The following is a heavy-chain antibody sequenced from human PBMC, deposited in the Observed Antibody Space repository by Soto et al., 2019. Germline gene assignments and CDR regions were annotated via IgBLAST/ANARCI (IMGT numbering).Heavy chain of an antibody. V-gene: IGHV3-9*01. CDR3: AKDSEQWLVTGVEVS. CDR1: GFTFDDFA. Sequence: EVQLVESGGGLVQPGRSLRLSCAASGFTFDDFAMHWVRQAPGKGLEWVAGINWRSDDRGYADSVKGRFTIFRDNAKNNLYLQMNSLRIEDTALYYCAKDSEQWLVTGVEVSWGQGTLVTVSS. CDR2: INWRSDDR. J-gene: IGHJ4*02. D-gene: IGHD6-19*01.